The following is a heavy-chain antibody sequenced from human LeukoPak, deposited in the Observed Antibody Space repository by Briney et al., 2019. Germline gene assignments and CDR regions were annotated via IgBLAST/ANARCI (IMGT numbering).Heavy chain of an antibody. CDR2: ISDSGST. CDR1: GGSISSYY. J-gene: IGHJ4*02. D-gene: IGHD6-13*01. V-gene: IGHV4-59*01. CDR3: ARKYSSSWCFDY. Sequence: SETLSLTCTVSGGSISSYYWSWIRQPPGKGLEWIGYISDSGSTNYSPSLKSRVTISVDTSKNQFSLKLSSVTAADTAVYYCARKYSSSWCFDYWGQGTLVTVSS.